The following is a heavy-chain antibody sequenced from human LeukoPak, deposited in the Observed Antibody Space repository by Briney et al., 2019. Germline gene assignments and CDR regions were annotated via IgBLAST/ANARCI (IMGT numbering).Heavy chain of an antibody. CDR1: GYTFTGHY. CDR2: ITPNNGGT. V-gene: IGHV1-2*02. CDR3: ARDVLGDGYAFFDY. J-gene: IGHJ4*02. D-gene: IGHD5-24*01. Sequence: ASVKVPCKASGYTFTGHYINWVRQAPGQGLEWMGWITPNNGGTNYAQKFQGRVTMTRDTSISTAYMELSGLRSDDTAVYYCARDVLGDGYAFFDYWGQGTLVTVSS.